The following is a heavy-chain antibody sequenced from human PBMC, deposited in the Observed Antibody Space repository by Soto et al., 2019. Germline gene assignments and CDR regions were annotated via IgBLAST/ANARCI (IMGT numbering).Heavy chain of an antibody. J-gene: IGHJ5*02. CDR3: AREGNAMVRGVGFDP. CDR1: GGSISSYY. D-gene: IGHD3-10*01. V-gene: IGHV4-59*01. Sequence: PSETLSLTCTVSGGSISSYYLSWIRQPPGKGLECIGYIYYSGSTNYNPSLKSRVTISVDTSKNQFSLKLSSVTAADTAVYYCAREGNAMVRGVGFDPWGQGTLVTVYS. CDR2: IYYSGST.